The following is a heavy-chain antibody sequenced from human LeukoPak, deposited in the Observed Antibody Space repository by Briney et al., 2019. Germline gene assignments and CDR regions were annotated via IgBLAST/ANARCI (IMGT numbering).Heavy chain of an antibody. CDR3: VRDGEGVAISVNYWFDP. CDR1: GFTFTSYD. Sequence: ASVKVSCKASGFTFTSYDINWVRQTTGQGLEWMGWMNPNNGNTGYAQKFQGRVTMTRDTSISTAYMELRSLRSEVTAMYYCVRDGEGVAISVNYWFDPWGQGTLVTVSS. D-gene: IGHD3-10*01. J-gene: IGHJ5*02. CDR2: MNPNNGNT. V-gene: IGHV1-8*01.